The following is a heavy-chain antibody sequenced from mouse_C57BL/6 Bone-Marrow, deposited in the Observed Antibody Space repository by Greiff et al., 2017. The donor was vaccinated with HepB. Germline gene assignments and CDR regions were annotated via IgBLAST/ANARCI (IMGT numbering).Heavy chain of an antibody. CDR3: AREGVLRAWFAY. V-gene: IGHV1-42*01. Sequence: EVQLQQSGPELVKPGASVKISCKASGYSFTGYYMNWVKQSPEKSLEWIGEINPSTGGTTYNQKFKAKATLTVDKSSSTAYMQLKSLTSEDSAVYYCAREGVLRAWFAYWGQGTLVTVSA. D-gene: IGHD1-1*01. J-gene: IGHJ3*01. CDR2: INPSTGGT. CDR1: GYSFTGYY.